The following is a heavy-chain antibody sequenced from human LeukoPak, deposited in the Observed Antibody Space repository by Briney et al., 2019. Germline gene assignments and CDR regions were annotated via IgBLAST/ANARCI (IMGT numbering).Heavy chain of an antibody. Sequence: EASVKVSCKASGNTFTSYYMHWVRQAPGQGLEWMGWINPNSGGTNYAQKFQGRVTMTRDTSISTAYMELSRLRSDDTAVYYCALLYCSSTSCQVYGMDVWGQGTTVTVSS. D-gene: IGHD2-2*01. CDR2: INPNSGGT. J-gene: IGHJ6*02. CDR1: GNTFTSYY. CDR3: ALLYCSSTSCQVYGMDV. V-gene: IGHV1-2*02.